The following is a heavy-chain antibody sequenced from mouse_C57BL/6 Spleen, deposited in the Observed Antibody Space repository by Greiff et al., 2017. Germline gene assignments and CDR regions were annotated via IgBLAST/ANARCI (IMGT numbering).Heavy chain of an antibody. CDR1: GFTFSSYG. V-gene: IGHV5-6*01. Sequence: EVQVVESGGDLVKPGGSLKLSCAASGFTFSSYGMSWVRQTPDKRLEWVATISSGGSYTYYPDSVKGRFTISRDNAKNTLYLQMSRLKSEDTAMYYCARTPCITTVVAPMDYWGQGTTVTVSS. D-gene: IGHD1-1*01. CDR2: ISSGGSYT. CDR3: ARTPCITTVVAPMDY. J-gene: IGHJ4*01.